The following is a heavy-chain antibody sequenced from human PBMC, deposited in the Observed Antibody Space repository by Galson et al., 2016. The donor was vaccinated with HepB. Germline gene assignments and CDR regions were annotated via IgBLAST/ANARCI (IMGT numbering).Heavy chain of an antibody. Sequence: SVKVSCKASGYTLSFYYMHWVRQAPGQGLEWMGIINPSGGKFTSYAPKFQGRVTMTRDTSTSTVYMELSGLRSEDTAVYYCARGADSGYDLGDYWGQGTLVTVSS. J-gene: IGHJ4*02. CDR1: GYTLSFYY. D-gene: IGHD5-12*01. V-gene: IGHV1-46*01. CDR3: ARGADSGYDLGDY. CDR2: INPSGGKFT.